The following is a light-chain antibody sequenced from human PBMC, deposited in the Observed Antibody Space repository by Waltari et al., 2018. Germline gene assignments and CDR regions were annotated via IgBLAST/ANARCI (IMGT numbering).Light chain of an antibody. CDR2: RSD. Sequence: QPVLTQPPSASGTPGPRVTISCSGTASNIRGNLVNLYQQLPGQAPKLLIDRSDQRPSGVPDRFSGSKTGTSASLAISGLQSDDEADYFCASWDDSLNGHWVFGGGTKVTVL. CDR3: ASWDDSLNGHWV. V-gene: IGLV1-44*01. CDR1: ASNIRGNL. J-gene: IGLJ3*02.